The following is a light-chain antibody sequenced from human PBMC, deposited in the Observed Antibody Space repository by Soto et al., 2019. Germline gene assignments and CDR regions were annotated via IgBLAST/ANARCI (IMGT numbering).Light chain of an antibody. CDR1: QSVSSN. CDR3: QQYKNWTLIT. V-gene: IGKV3-15*01. J-gene: IGKJ4*01. Sequence: EIVMTQSPATLSVSPGERATLSCRASQSVSSNLAWYQQKPGQAPRLLIYDASTRATGLPARFSGSGSGTEFTLTVSSLQSEDFAVYNCQQYKNWTLITLGGGTKVDIK. CDR2: DAS.